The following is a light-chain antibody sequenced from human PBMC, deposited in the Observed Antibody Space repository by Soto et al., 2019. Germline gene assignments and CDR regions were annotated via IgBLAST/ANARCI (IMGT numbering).Light chain of an antibody. J-gene: IGKJ2*01. CDR1: QSVSSSY. V-gene: IGKV3-20*01. CDR2: GAS. CDR3: QQYGSSPYT. Sequence: EIVLTQSPGTLSLSPGERATLSCRASQSVSSSYLAWYQQKPGQAHRLLIYGASSRATGIPDRFSGSGSGTDFTLTISRLEPEGFEVYYCQQYGSSPYTFGQGTKVDIK.